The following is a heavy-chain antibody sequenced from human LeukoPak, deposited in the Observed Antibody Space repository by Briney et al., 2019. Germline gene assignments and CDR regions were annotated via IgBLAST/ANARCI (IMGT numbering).Heavy chain of an antibody. J-gene: IGHJ4*02. V-gene: IGHV1-69*10. CDR2: IIPILGTA. CDR3: ARLRGYSYVDDY. D-gene: IGHD5-18*01. Sequence: SVKVSCKASGGTFSSYAISWVRQAPGQGLEWMGGIIPILGTANYAQKFQGRVTITTDKSTSTAYMELSSLRSEDTAVYYCARLRGYSYVDDYWGQGTLVTVSS. CDR1: GGTFSSYA.